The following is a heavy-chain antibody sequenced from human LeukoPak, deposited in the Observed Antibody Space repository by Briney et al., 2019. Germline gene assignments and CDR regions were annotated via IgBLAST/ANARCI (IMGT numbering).Heavy chain of an antibody. V-gene: IGHV4-34*01. D-gene: IGHD3-3*01. CDR2: INHSGST. CDR1: GGSFSGYY. Sequence: SETLSLTCAVYGGSFSGYYWSWIRQPPGKGLEWIGEINHSGSTNYNPSLKSRVTISVDTSKNQFSLKLSSVTAADTAVYYCARGRLGNYDSRHYEDYWGQGTLVTVSS. CDR3: ARGRLGNYDSRHYEDY. J-gene: IGHJ4*02.